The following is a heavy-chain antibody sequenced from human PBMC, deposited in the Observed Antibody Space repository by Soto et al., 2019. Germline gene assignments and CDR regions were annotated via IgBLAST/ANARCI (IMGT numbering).Heavy chain of an antibody. Sequence: ETLSLTCTVSGGSISNYYWSWIRQSPGEGLEWIGYISHSGRTDYNPSLEGRVIILVDTSRNQFSLILTSVTAADTAVYYCARSLRTTNFDYWGQGTLVTVSS. J-gene: IGHJ4*02. CDR1: GGSISNYY. CDR2: ISHSGRT. D-gene: IGHD1-7*01. V-gene: IGHV4-59*01. CDR3: ARSLRTTNFDY.